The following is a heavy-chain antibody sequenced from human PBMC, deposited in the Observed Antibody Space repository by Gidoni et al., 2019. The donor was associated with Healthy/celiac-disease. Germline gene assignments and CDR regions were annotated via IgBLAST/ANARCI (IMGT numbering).Heavy chain of an antibody. CDR2: ISGGGGST. J-gene: IGHJ4*02. D-gene: IGHD6-19*01. CDR3: AKGPYSSGWYSDY. Sequence: EVQLLESGGGLVQPGGSLRLSCAASGLTFSSFAMSWVRQAPGRGLEGCSSISGGGGSTYYAASAKGRFTISRDNSKNTLYLQMNSLRAEDTAVYYCAKGPYSSGWYSDYWGQGTLVTVSS. CDR1: GLTFSSFA. V-gene: IGHV3-23*01.